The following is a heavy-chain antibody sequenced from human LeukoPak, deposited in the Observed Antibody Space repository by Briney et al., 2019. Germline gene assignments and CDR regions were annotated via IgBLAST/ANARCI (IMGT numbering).Heavy chain of an antibody. J-gene: IGHJ3*02. D-gene: IGHD4-23*01. CDR1: GGTFSSYA. CDR3: ARDLRGMTTVAKSLGDAFDI. V-gene: IGHV1-69*13. CDR2: IIPIFGTA. Sequence: SVKVSCKASGGTFSSYAISWVRQAPGQGLEWMGGIIPIFGTANYAQKFQGRVTITADESTSTAYMELSSLRSEDTAVYYCARDLRGMTTVAKSLGDAFDIWGQGTMVTVSS.